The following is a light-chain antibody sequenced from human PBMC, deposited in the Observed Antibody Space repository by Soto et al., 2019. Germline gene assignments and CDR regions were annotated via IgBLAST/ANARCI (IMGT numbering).Light chain of an antibody. CDR2: DVS. CDR1: SSDVGAYNY. CDR3: SSYGGASAPVL. V-gene: IGLV2-14*03. J-gene: IGLJ3*02. Sequence: QSALTQPASVSGSPGQSITISCTGTSSDVGAYNYVSWYQHHPGKVPKLMIYDVSHRPSGVSNRFSGSKSGNSASLTISGLQADDEADYYCSSYGGASAPVLFGGGTQLTVL.